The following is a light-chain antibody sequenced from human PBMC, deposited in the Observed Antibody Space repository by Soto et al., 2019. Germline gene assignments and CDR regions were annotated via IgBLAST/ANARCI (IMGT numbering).Light chain of an antibody. J-gene: IGKJ1*01. Sequence: EIVLTQSPGTLSLFPGERATLSCRATQSVNSDYLAWYQQKPGQAPRLLIYIASRRATGIPDRFSGGGSGTDFTLNINRLEPEDFAVYYCQQYGTSPWTFGQGTKVEIK. CDR1: QSVNSDY. V-gene: IGKV3-20*01. CDR3: QQYGTSPWT. CDR2: IAS.